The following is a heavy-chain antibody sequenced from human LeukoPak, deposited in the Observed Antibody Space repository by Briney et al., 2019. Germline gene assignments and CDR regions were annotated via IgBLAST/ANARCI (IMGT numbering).Heavy chain of an antibody. CDR2: ISYDGSNK. J-gene: IGHJ4*02. D-gene: IGHD3-16*01. CDR1: GFTFSSYG. Sequence: GGSLRLSCAASGFTFSSYGMHWVRQAPGKGLEWVAVISYDGSNKYYADSVKGRFTISRDNSKNTLYLQMNSLRAEDTAVYYCAKEHSEGGLFDYWGQGTLVTVSS. CDR3: AKEHSEGGLFDY. V-gene: IGHV3-30*18.